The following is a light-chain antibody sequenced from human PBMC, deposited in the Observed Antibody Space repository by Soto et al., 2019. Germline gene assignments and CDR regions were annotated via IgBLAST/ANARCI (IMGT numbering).Light chain of an antibody. Sequence: EIVMTQSPATLSVSPGEKATLSCRASQSVSSSLAWYQQIPGQAPRLLIYGASTTATAIPARFSGSGSGTDFTLTISSLQSEDFAIYYCQQYDNWPWTFGQGTKVEIK. J-gene: IGKJ1*01. CDR3: QQYDNWPWT. CDR2: GAS. V-gene: IGKV3-15*01. CDR1: QSVSSS.